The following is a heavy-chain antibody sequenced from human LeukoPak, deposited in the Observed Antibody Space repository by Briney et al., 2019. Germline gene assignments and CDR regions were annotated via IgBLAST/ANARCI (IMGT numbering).Heavy chain of an antibody. J-gene: IGHJ4*02. D-gene: IGHD3-10*01. CDR3: ASRRTVRGVISDY. V-gene: IGHV3-7*01. Sequence: GGSLRLSCAASGFTFSSYWMSWVRQAPGKGLEWVANIKQDGSEKYYVDSVKGRFTISRDNAKNSLYLQMNSLRAEDTALYYCASRRTVRGVISDYWDQGTLVTVSS. CDR1: GFTFSSYW. CDR2: IKQDGSEK.